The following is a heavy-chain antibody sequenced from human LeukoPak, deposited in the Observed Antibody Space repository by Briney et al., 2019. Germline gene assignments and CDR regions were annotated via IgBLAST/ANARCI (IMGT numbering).Heavy chain of an antibody. V-gene: IGHV1-46*01. CDR3: ARLYLPATRFDY. CDR1: GYTFTNFY. Sequence: GASVKVSCKASGYTFTNFYMHWVRQAPGQGLEWMGIIYPNGGGTSAQKFQGRVTMTRDMSTSTVYMELSSLRSDDTAVYYCARLYLPATRFDYWGQGTLVTVSS. D-gene: IGHD5-24*01. J-gene: IGHJ4*02. CDR2: IYPNGGGT.